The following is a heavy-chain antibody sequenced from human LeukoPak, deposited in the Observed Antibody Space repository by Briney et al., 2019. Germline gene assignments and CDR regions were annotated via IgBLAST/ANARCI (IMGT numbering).Heavy chain of an antibody. D-gene: IGHD1-1*01. CDR1: GGSISSDY. Sequence: SETLSLTCTVSGGSISSDYWSWIRQPPGKGLEWIGYIDNSGNTNYNPSLKSRVTISVDTPKNQFSLRLSSVTAADTAVYYCATSTGTIYTWFDPWGQGTLATVSS. CDR3: ATSTGTIYTWFDP. CDR2: IDNSGNT. V-gene: IGHV4-59*01. J-gene: IGHJ5*02.